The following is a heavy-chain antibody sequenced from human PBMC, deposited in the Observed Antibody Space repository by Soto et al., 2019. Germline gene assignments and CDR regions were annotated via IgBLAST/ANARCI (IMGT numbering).Heavy chain of an antibody. J-gene: IGHJ6*02. D-gene: IGHD3-3*01. Sequence: GASVKVSCKASGYIFTGYYMHWVRQAPGQGLEWMGWINPNSGGTNYAQKFQGWVTMTRDTSISTAYMELSRLRSDDTAVYYCARGPTLTYYDFWSGGPGYGMDVWGQGTTVTVSS. CDR1: GYIFTGYY. CDR3: ARGPTLTYYDFWSGGPGYGMDV. CDR2: INPNSGGT. V-gene: IGHV1-2*04.